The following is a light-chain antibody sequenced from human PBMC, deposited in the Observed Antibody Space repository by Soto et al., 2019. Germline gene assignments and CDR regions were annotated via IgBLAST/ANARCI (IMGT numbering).Light chain of an antibody. CDR1: QSVSSN. J-gene: IGKJ3*01. Sequence: EIVMTQSPATLSVSPGERATLSCSASQSVSSNLAWYQQKPGQAPRLLIYDASTRATGIPARFSDSGSGTEFTLTISRLKSEDFSVYYCQHYNNYPVTFGPAIQVDIK. CDR3: QHYNNYPVT. V-gene: IGKV3-15*01. CDR2: DAS.